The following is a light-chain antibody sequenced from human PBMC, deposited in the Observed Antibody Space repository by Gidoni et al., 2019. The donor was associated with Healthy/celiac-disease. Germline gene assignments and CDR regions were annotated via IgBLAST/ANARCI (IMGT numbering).Light chain of an antibody. CDR3: QQYYSTPPT. CDR1: QSVLYSSNNKNY. V-gene: IGKV4-1*01. CDR2: WSS. J-gene: IGKJ1*01. Sequence: DIVMTQAPDPLAVSLGERATINCKSSQSVLYSSNNKNYLAWYQQKPGQPPKLLIYWSSTRESGVPDRFRGSGSGTDFTLTISSLQAEDVAFYYCQQYYSTPPTFGQGTKVEIK.